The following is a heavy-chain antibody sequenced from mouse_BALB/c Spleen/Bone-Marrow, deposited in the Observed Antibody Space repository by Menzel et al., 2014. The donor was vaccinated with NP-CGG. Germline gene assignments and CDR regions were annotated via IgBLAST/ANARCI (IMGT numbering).Heavy chain of an antibody. CDR3: ARVSSTIITTVFAY. D-gene: IGHD2-4*01. CDR1: GFSLTSYG. J-gene: IGHJ3*01. Sequence: VQLQESGPGLVAPSQSLSITCTVSGFSLTSYGVHWVRQPPGKGLEWLGVIWAGGSTNYNSALMSRLSISKDNSKSQVFLKMNSLQTDDTAMYYCARVSSTIITTVFAYWGQGTLVTVSA. CDR2: IWAGGST. V-gene: IGHV2-9*02.